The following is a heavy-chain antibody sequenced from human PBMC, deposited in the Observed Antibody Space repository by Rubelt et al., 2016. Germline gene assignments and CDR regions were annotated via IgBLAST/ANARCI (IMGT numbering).Heavy chain of an antibody. Sequence: QVQLQESGPGLVKPSQTLSLTCTVSGGSISSGGYYWSWIRQHPGKGLGWLGSLYYSGSTYYNPSLKSRVTISVDTSKNQFSLKLSSVTAADTAVYYCARDSGSRIFDYWGQGTLVTVSS. J-gene: IGHJ4*02. CDR3: ARDSGSRIFDY. CDR1: GGSISSGGYY. D-gene: IGHD2/OR15-2a*01. V-gene: IGHV4-31*03. CDR2: LYYSGST.